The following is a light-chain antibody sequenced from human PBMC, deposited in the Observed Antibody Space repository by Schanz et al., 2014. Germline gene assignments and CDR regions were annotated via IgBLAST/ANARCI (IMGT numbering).Light chain of an antibody. CDR3: QQYGNTPAVT. CDR2: GTS. CDR1: QTVSRSY. Sequence: EIMLTQSPDTLSLSPGERATLSCRASQTVSRSYIAWYQQKPGQAPRLLIYGTSNRATGIPDRFSGSGSGTDFTLTISRLEPEDFAVYHCQQYGNTPAVTFGEGTKVEIK. V-gene: IGKV3-20*01. J-gene: IGKJ4*01.